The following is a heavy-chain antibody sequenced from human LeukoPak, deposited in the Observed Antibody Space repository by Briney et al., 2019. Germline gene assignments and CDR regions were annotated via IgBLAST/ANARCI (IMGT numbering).Heavy chain of an antibody. D-gene: IGHD6-19*01. CDR2: INPNSGGT. CDR1: GYTFTGYY. CDR3: ARLSSGWAPRAFDI. J-gene: IGHJ3*02. Sequence: AASVKVSCKASGYTFTGYYMHWVRQAPGQGLEWMGWINPNSGGTNYAQKFQGRVTMTRDTSISTAYMELSRLRSDDTAVYYCARLSSGWAPRAFDIWGQGTMVTVSS. V-gene: IGHV1-2*02.